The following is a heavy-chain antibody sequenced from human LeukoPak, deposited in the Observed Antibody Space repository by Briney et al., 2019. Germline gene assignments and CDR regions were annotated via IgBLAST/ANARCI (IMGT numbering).Heavy chain of an antibody. J-gene: IGHJ6*02. CDR3: ARQRITMVRGVIITKYYYYYGMDV. Sequence: ASVKVSCKASGYTFTSYDINWVRQATGQGLEWMGWMNPNSGNTGYAQKFQGRVTMTRNTSISTAYMELSSLRSEDTAVYYCARQRITMVRGVIITKYYYYYGMDVWGQGTTVTVSS. V-gene: IGHV1-8*01. CDR1: GYTFTSYD. D-gene: IGHD3-10*01. CDR2: MNPNSGNT.